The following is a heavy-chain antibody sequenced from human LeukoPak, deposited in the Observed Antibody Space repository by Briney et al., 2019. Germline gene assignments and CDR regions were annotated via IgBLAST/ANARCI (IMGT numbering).Heavy chain of an antibody. J-gene: IGHJ5*02. CDR3: AVKWVAVAGGPYNCFDP. Sequence: SVKVSCKASGGTFSSYAISWVRQAPGQGLEWMGGIIPIFGTANYAQKFQGRVTITTDESTSTAYMELSSLRSEDTAVYYCAVKWVAVAGGPYNCFDPWGQGTLLTVSS. CDR2: IIPIFGTA. CDR1: GGTFSSYA. D-gene: IGHD6-19*01. V-gene: IGHV1-69*05.